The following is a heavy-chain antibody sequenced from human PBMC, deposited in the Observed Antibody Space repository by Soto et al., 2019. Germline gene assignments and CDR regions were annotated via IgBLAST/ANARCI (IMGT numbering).Heavy chain of an antibody. Sequence: SETLSLTCTVSGGSISSYYWSWIRQSPGKGLEWIGYIYYSGSTKYNPSLKSRVTISVDTSKNQFSLKLSSVTAADTAVYYCARGLYGYEGYFDYWGQGTLVTVS. D-gene: IGHD5-12*01. CDR2: IYYSGST. V-gene: IGHV4-59*08. CDR3: ARGLYGYEGYFDY. CDR1: GGSISSYY. J-gene: IGHJ4*02.